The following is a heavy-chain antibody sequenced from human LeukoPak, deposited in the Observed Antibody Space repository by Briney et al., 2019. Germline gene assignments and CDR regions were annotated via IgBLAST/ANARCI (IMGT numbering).Heavy chain of an antibody. J-gene: IGHJ6*02. CDR3: AKDRKVDYSFYYYGMDV. Sequence: GGSLRLSCAASGFTFSSYAMSWVRQAPGKGLEWVSAISGSGGSTYYADSVKGRFTISRDNSKNTLYLQMNSLRAEDTAVYYCAKDRKVDYSFYYYGMDVWGQGTTVTVSS. V-gene: IGHV3-23*01. D-gene: IGHD3-10*01. CDR2: ISGSGGST. CDR1: GFTFSSYA.